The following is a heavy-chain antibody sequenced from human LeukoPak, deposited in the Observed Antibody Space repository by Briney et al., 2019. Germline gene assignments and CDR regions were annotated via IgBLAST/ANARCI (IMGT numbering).Heavy chain of an antibody. Sequence: GSLRRSCAASGFTFSSYAMSWVRQAPGKWLEWVSAISGSGGSTYYADSVKGRFTISRDNSKNTLYLQMNSLRAEDTAVYYCAKDIRYYDSSGYPILDYWGQGTLVTVSS. CDR3: AKDIRYYDSSGYPILDY. J-gene: IGHJ4*02. D-gene: IGHD3-22*01. CDR2: ISGSGGST. V-gene: IGHV3-23*01. CDR1: GFTFSSYA.